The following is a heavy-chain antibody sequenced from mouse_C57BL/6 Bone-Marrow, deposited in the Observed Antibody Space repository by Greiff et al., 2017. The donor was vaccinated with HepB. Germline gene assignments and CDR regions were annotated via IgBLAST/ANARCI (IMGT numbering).Heavy chain of an antibody. V-gene: IGHV3-6*01. CDR2: ISYDGSN. CDR1: GYSITSGYY. J-gene: IGHJ4*01. Sequence: EVKLVESGPGLVKPSQSLSLTCSVTGYSITSGYYWNWIRQFPGNKLEWMGYISYDGSNNYNPSLKNRISITRDTSKNQFFLKLNSGTTEDKATYYCAREGSYYEYLYYAMDYWGQGTSVTVSS. CDR3: AREGSYYEYLYYAMDY. D-gene: IGHD2-4*01.